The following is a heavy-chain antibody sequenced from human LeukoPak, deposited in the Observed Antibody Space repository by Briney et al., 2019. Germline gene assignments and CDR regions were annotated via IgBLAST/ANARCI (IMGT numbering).Heavy chain of an antibody. CDR1: GYTFTGYY. V-gene: IGHV1-69*06. CDR3: AGSVVTPGYYYYYYMDV. CDR2: IIPIFGTA. Sequence: ASVKVSCKASGYTFTGYYMHRVRQAPGQGLEWMGGIIPIFGTANYAQKFQGRVTITADKSTSTAYMELSSLRSEDTAVYYCAGSVVTPGYYYYYYMDVWGKGTTVTISS. J-gene: IGHJ6*03. D-gene: IGHD4-23*01.